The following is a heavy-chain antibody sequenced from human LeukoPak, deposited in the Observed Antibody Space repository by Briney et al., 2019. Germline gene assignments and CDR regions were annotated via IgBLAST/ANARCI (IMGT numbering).Heavy chain of an antibody. CDR2: IYYSGST. Sequence: KPSETLSLTCTVSGGSTSSSSYYWGWIRQPPGKGLEWIGSIYYSGSTNYNPSLKSRVTISVDTSKNQFSLKLSSVTAADTAVYYCARGRQDIVVVPAAFGFDPWGQGTLVTVSS. CDR3: ARGRQDIVVVPAAFGFDP. J-gene: IGHJ5*02. CDR1: GGSTSSSSYY. V-gene: IGHV4-39*07. D-gene: IGHD2-2*01.